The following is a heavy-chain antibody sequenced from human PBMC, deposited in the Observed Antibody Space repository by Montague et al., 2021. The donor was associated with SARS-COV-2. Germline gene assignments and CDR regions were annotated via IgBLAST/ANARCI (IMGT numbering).Heavy chain of an antibody. Sequence: SLRLSCAASGSTFSSYSMNWVRQAPGKGLEWVSSISSSSSYIYYADSVKGRFTISRDNAKNSLYLQMNSLRAEDTAVYYCARDSPDYVWGSYGMDVWGQGTTVTASS. V-gene: IGHV3-21*01. CDR1: GSTFSSYS. J-gene: IGHJ6*02. D-gene: IGHD3-16*01. CDR2: ISSSSSYI. CDR3: ARDSPDYVWGSYGMDV.